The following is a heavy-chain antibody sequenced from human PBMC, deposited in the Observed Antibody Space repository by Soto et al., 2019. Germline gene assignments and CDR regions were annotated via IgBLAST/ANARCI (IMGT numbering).Heavy chain of an antibody. V-gene: IGHV4-31*02. CDR1: GGSISNGGYC. CDR3: AREEDYYYYGMDV. Sequence: SEPLSLTWTVSGGSISNGGYCWSWIRPHPGKGLEWIGYIYYSGSTYYNPSLKSRVTISVDTSKNQFSLKLSSVTAADTAVYYCAREEDYYYYGMDVWGQGTTVTVSS. CDR2: IYYSGST. J-gene: IGHJ6*02.